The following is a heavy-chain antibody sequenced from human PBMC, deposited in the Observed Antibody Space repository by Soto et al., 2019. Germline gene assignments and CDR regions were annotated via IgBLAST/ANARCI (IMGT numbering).Heavy chain of an antibody. V-gene: IGHV4-39*01. J-gene: IGHJ6*02. CDR1: GGSISSDSFY. CDR2: IYYSGDT. CDR3: ARNQPQRYCSGGTCRPAYGMDV. D-gene: IGHD2-15*01. Sequence: SETLSLTCTVSGGSISSDSFYWAWIRQPPGKGLDWIGIIYYSGDTYYNPSLAGRLTMSVDTSNQFSLTLRSVTAADTALYYCARNQPQRYCSGGTCRPAYGMDVWGQGTTVTVSS.